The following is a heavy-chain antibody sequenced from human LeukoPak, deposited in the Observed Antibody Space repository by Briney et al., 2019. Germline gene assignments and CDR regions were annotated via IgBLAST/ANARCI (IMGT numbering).Heavy chain of an antibody. Sequence: GGSLRLSCAASVFIFSSYSMNWVRQAPGKGLEWVSYISISSGTISYADSVRGRFTISSDNAKNSLYLQMNSLRDEDTAVYYCARATHYSFDYWGQGTLVIVSS. CDR1: VFIFSSYS. D-gene: IGHD2-21*01. CDR2: ISISSGTI. CDR3: ARATHYSFDY. V-gene: IGHV3-48*02. J-gene: IGHJ4*02.